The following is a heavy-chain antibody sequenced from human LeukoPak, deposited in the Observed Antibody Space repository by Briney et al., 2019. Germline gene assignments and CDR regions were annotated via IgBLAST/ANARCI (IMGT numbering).Heavy chain of an antibody. CDR3: ARGGSYLSAFDI. CDR2: IYSGGST. Sequence: GSLRLSCAASGFTFSNYNMNWVRQAPGKGLEWVSIIYSGGSTFYADSVKGRFTISRDNSKNTLYLQMNSLRAEDTAVYYCARGGSYLSAFDIWGQGTMVTVSS. D-gene: IGHD1-26*01. CDR1: GFTFSNYN. V-gene: IGHV3-53*01. J-gene: IGHJ3*02.